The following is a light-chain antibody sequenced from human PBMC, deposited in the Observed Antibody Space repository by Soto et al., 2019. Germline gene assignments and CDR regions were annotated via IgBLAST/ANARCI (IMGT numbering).Light chain of an antibody. V-gene: IGLV2-8*01. CDR3: SSQAGSDSLMV. J-gene: IGLJ2*01. Sequence: QSALTQPPSASGSPGQSVTISCTGTSSDIGTFSSISWYQQYPGKAPKLMIFGVSQRPSGVPDRFSGSKSANTASLTVSGLQDEDEAEYYCSSQAGSDSLMVFGGGTKLTVL. CDR1: SSDIGTFSS. CDR2: GVS.